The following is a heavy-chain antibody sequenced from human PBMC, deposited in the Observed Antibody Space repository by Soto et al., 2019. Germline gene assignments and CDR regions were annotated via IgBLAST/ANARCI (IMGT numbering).Heavy chain of an antibody. CDR2: INPSGGST. CDR1: GYTFTSYY. V-gene: IGHV1-46*01. J-gene: IGHJ5*02. CDR3: ARDHEGP. Sequence: QVQLVQSGAEVKKPGASVKVSCKASGYTFTSYYMHWVRQAPGQGLEWMGIINPSGGSTSYAQKSQXRXIMTRDTSTSTVYMELSSLRSEDTAVYYCARDHEGPWGQGTLVTVSS.